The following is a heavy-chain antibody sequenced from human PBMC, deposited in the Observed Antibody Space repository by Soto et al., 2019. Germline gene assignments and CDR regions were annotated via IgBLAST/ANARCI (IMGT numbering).Heavy chain of an antibody. J-gene: IGHJ4*02. CDR3: AKHGNYGSGRFDY. CDR1: GGSISSFY. CDR2: IYYGGST. D-gene: IGHD3-10*01. V-gene: IGHV4-59*08. Sequence: SETLSLTCTVSGGSISSFYWSWIRQPPGKGLEWIAYIYYGGSTNYNPSLKSRVTISVDTSKNQFSLKLSSVTAADTAVYYCAKHGNYGSGRFDYWGQGTLVTVSS.